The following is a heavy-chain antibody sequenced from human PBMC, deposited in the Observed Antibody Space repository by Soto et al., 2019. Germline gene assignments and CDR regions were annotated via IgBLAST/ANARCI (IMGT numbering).Heavy chain of an antibody. Sequence: QITLKESGPTLVKPTQTLTLTCTFSGFSLSTYGVGVGWIRQPPGKALEWLALIYWDDDKRYSPSLKSRLTITKDTSKNQVVLTVINMDHVYTATYYCENVTGSWGEYGMDVWGRGTTVTVSS. CDR3: ENVTGSWGEYGMDV. D-gene: IGHD1-26*01. CDR1: GFSLSTYGVG. V-gene: IGHV2-5*02. J-gene: IGHJ6*02. CDR2: IYWDDDK.